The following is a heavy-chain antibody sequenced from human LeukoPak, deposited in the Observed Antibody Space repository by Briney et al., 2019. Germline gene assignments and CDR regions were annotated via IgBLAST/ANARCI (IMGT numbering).Heavy chain of an antibody. CDR1: GDSISGYY. Sequence: PSETLSHTCTVSGDSISGYYWSWIRQPPAKGREWMGYIYYTGSSNCNHSLKSRVTISVDTSKNQFSLKLSSVTAADAAVYYCARETRSGSLNWFDPWGQGTLVTVSS. D-gene: IGHD3-10*01. V-gene: IGHV4-59*01. CDR3: ARETRSGSLNWFDP. CDR2: IYYTGSS. J-gene: IGHJ5*02.